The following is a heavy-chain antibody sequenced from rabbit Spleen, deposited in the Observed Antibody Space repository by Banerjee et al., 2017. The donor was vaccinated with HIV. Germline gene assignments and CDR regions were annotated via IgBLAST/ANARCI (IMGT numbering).Heavy chain of an antibody. CDR3: ARNYVNAFDP. J-gene: IGHJ2*01. D-gene: IGHD1-1*01. Sequence: SGGGLVKPGGTLTLTCTVSGFSFSSNWICWVRQAPGKGLEWIACIDTSDGDTDYANWPKGRFTISKASSTTVTLQMTSLTAADTATYFCARNYVNAFDPWGPGTLVTVS. CDR2: IDTSDGDT. V-gene: IGHV1S45*01. CDR1: GFSFSSNW.